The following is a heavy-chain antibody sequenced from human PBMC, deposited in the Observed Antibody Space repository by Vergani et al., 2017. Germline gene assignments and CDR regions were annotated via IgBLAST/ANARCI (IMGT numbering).Heavy chain of an antibody. CDR1: GFTFSSPA. J-gene: IGHJ4*02. CDR3: GRGSDNYN. D-gene: IGHD5-24*01. Sequence: EGKMEEDEGAVVQPGGSLRLSCVASGFTFSSPAMSWVRQGHGQGLEWVSSIKNTGDSTHYADSVKGRFTISRDNSKNTLYLQMNSLRVEDTAVYYCGRGSDNYNWGQGTLVTVSS. CDR2: IKNTGDST. V-gene: IGHV3-23*04.